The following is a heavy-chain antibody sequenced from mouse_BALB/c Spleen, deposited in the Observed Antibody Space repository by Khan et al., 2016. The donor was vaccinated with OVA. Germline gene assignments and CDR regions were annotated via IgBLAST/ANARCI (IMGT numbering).Heavy chain of an antibody. D-gene: IGHD2-4*01. J-gene: IGHJ3*01. CDR3: ARNYDYDEGLAY. CDR1: SFSLTSYG. CDR2: IWSGGST. V-gene: IGHV2-2*02. Sequence: QVQLKESGPGLVQPSQSLSITCTVSSFSLTSYGVHWVRQSPGKGLEWPGVIWSGGSTDYNEAFISRLSISKDNSKSQVFFKMNSRQGNETAIYYGARNYDYDEGLAYWGQGTLVTVSA.